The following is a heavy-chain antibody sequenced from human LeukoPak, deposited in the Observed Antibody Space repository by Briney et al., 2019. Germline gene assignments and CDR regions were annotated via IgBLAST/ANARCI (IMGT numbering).Heavy chain of an antibody. D-gene: IGHD3-10*01. J-gene: IGHJ4*02. Sequence: SETLSLTCTVSGGSISSSSYYWGWIRQPPGKGLEWIGSIYYSGSTYYNPSLKSRVTISVDTSKNQFSLKLSSVTAADTAVYYCARHVKTKVRGANDDYWGQGTLVTVSS. V-gene: IGHV4-39*01. CDR1: GGSISSSSYY. CDR3: ARHVKTKVRGANDDY. CDR2: IYYSGST.